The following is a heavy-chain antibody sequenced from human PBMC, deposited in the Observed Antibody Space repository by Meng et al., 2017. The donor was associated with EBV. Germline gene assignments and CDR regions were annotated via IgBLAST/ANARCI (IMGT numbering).Heavy chain of an antibody. CDR3: ASESGRGYTPDY. J-gene: IGHJ4*02. V-gene: IGHV1-69*01. CDR2: FLPRLGAP. Sequence: QVRLVTSAAEVKRPGSSVKVSCKTSGGPFRYYATSWVRQAPGQGLEWLGGFLPRLGAPNYAQKFHGRVKITADESTSTHYMDLSSLRSEDTAIYYCASESGRGYTPDYWGQGTLVTVSS. D-gene: IGHD3-10*01. CDR1: GGPFRYYA.